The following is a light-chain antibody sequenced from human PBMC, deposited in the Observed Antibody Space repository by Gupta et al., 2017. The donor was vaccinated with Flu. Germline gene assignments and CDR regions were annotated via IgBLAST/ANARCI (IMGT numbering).Light chain of an antibody. CDR1: NSNIGSRT. V-gene: IGLV1-44*01. CDR3: AVWDDSLNGVL. Sequence: QSVLTQPPSASGTPGQRVTISCSGSNSNIGSRTVNWYQQLPGTAPKLLIYNNNQRPSGVPDRFSDSKSGTSASLASSGLQSEDEADYYCAVWDDSLNGVLFGGGTKLTVL. CDR2: NNN. J-gene: IGLJ2*01.